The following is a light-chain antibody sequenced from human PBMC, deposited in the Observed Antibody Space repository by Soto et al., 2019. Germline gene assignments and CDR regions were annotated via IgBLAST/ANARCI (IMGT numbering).Light chain of an antibody. CDR3: QQYGSSPRFT. CDR1: QSVSNNY. Sequence: EIVLTHSPFTLSLSPVEISTLSCRAIQSVSNNYLAWYQQKPGQAPRLLIYGASNRATGIPDRFSGSGSGTDFTLTISRLEPEDFAVYYCQQYGSSPRFTFGPGTKVDIK. V-gene: IGKV3-20*01. J-gene: IGKJ3*01. CDR2: GAS.